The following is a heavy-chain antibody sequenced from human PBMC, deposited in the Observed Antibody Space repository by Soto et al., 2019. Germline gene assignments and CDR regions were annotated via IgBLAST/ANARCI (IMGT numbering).Heavy chain of an antibody. CDR1: GYTFTSYY. D-gene: IGHD5-12*01. V-gene: IGHV1-46*03. Sequence: ASVKVSCKASGYTFTSYYMHWVRQAPGQGLEWMGIINPSGGSTSYAQKFQGRVTMTRDTSTSTVYMELSSLRSEDTAVYYCARGVYLWEMATTYDFDYWGQGTLVTVSS. J-gene: IGHJ4*02. CDR3: ARGVYLWEMATTYDFDY. CDR2: INPSGGST.